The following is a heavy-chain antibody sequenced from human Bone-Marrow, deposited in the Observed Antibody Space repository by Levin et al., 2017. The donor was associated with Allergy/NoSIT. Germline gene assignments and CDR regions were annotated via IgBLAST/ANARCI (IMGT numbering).Heavy chain of an antibody. D-gene: IGHD3-10*01. J-gene: IGHJ5*02. CDR3: ARDRNYYGSGSYYLAQNWFDP. Sequence: ASVKVSCKASGYTFSSYGISWVRQAPGQGLEWMGWISAYNGNTNYAQKLQGRVTMTTDTSTSTAYMELRSLRSDDTAVYYCARDRNYYGSGSYYLAQNWFDPWGQGTLVTVSS. CDR2: ISAYNGNT. CDR1: GYTFSSYG. V-gene: IGHV1-18*01.